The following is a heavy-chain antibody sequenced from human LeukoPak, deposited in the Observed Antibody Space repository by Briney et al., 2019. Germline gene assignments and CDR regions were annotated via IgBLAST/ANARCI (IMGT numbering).Heavy chain of an antibody. CDR1: GFTFSGYW. J-gene: IGHJ5*02. CDR2: INSEGRTT. CDR3: ARASGWSTNWFDP. Sequence: GGSLRLSCAASGFTFSGYWMHWVRQAPGKGLVWVAHINSEGRTTTYADSVKGRFTISRDNAKNTLYLQMNSVRAEDTVVYYCARASGWSTNWFDPWGQGTLVTVSS. V-gene: IGHV3-74*01. D-gene: IGHD6-19*01.